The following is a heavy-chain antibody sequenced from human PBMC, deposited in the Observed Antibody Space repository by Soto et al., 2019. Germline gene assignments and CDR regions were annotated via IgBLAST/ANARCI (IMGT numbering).Heavy chain of an antibody. CDR2: IIPIFGTA. J-gene: IGHJ6*02. Sequence: SVKVSCKASGGTFSSYAISWVRQAPGQGLEWMGGIIPIFGTANYAQKFQGRVTITADESTSTAYMELSSLRSEDPAVYYCARGGGQITRIVVVTNLYYYYGMDVWGQGTTVTVSS. CDR1: GGTFSSYA. CDR3: ARGGGQITRIVVVTNLYYYYGMDV. D-gene: IGHD3-22*01. V-gene: IGHV1-69*13.